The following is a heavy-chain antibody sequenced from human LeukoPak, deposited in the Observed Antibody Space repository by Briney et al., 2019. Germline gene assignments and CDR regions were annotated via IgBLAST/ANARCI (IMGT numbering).Heavy chain of an antibody. Sequence: GASVKVSCKVSGYTLTELCMHWVRQAPGKGLEWMGGFDPEDGEIKYAQKFQGRVTMTRDMSTSTVYMELSSLRSEDTAVYYCARPGLAAAGAFDYWGQGTLVTVSS. CDR2: FDPEDGEI. J-gene: IGHJ4*02. D-gene: IGHD6-13*01. CDR1: GYTLTELC. V-gene: IGHV1-24*01. CDR3: ARPGLAAAGAFDY.